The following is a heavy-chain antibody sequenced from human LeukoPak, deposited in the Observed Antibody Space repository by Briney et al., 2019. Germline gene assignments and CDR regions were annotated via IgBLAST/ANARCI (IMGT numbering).Heavy chain of an antibody. CDR2: IYYSGST. CDR1: AGSISSYY. V-gene: IGHV4-59*01. D-gene: IGHD2-8*01. J-gene: IGHJ6*03. CDR3: ARAYGRNYYYYMDV. Sequence: SESLSLTCTVSAGSISSYYWSWIRQPPGKGLEWIGYIYYSGSTNYNPSLKSRVTISVDTSKNQFSLKLSSVTAADTAVYYCARAYGRNYYYYMDVWGKGTTVTISS.